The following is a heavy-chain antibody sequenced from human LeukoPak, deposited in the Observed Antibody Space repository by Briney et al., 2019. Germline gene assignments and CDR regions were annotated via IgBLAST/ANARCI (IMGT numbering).Heavy chain of an antibody. Sequence: GGSLRLSCAASGFTFSSYIMTWVRQAPGKGLEWVSTIINSDGTTYYADSVRGRFTISRDNYKNTLYLQMNSLRAEDTAVYYCAKRGAYSPPYWGQGTLVTVSS. CDR2: IINSDGTT. J-gene: IGHJ4*02. CDR3: AKRGAYSPPY. CDR1: GFTFSSYI. D-gene: IGHD5-18*01. V-gene: IGHV3-23*01.